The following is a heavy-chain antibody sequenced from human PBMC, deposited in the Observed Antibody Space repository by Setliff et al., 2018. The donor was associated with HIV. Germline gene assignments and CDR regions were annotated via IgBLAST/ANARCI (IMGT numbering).Heavy chain of an antibody. CDR3: AKDGISGGAYPPYYFDY. J-gene: IGHJ4*01. D-gene: IGHD2-15*01. CDR1: GFTFNTYA. CDR2: ISGSGGST. Sequence: LRLSCAASGFTFNTYAMSWVRQAPGKGLEWASVISGSGGSTFYADSVKGRFTISRDNSKNTLYLQMNGLRVEDTAVYYCAKDGISGGAYPPYYFDYWGHGTLVTVS. V-gene: IGHV3-23*01.